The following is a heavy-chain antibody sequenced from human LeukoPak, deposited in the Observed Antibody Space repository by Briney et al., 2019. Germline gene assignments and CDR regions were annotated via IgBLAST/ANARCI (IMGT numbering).Heavy chain of an antibody. CDR1: GFTFKNAW. J-gene: IGHJ4*02. D-gene: IGHD5-18*01. CDR3: TTEYSYGPFDY. Sequence: KTGGSLRLPCEASGFTFKNAWMIWVRQAPGKGLEWVGRIKSKTDGGTTDYAAPVKGRFTISRDDSKNTLYLQMNSLKTEDTAVYYCTTEYSYGPFDYWGQGTLVTVS. V-gene: IGHV3-15*01. CDR2: IKSKTDGGTT.